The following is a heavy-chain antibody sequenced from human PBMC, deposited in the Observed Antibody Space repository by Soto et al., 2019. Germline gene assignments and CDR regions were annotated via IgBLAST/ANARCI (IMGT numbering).Heavy chain of an antibody. D-gene: IGHD2-8*01. CDR1: GFTFSSYG. J-gene: IGHJ4*02. Sequence: GESLKISCAASGFTFSSYGMHWVRQAPGKGLEWVAVIWYDGSNKYYADSVKGRFTISRDNSKNTLYLQMNSLRAEDTAVYYCARTSLVSRSFDYWGQGTLVTVSS. CDR3: ARTSLVSRSFDY. V-gene: IGHV3-33*01. CDR2: IWYDGSNK.